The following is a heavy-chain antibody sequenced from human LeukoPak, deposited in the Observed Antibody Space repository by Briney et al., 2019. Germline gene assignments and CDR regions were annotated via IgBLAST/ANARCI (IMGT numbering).Heavy chain of an antibody. CDR1: GFTFSSYS. Sequence: GGSLRLSCAASGFTFSSYSMNWVRQAPGKGLEWVSSISSSSSYIYYADSVKGRFTISRDNAKNSLYLQMNSLRAEDTAVYYCARDPSYYDILTGYYHNWYFDLWGRGTLVTVSS. V-gene: IGHV3-21*01. CDR3: ARDPSYYDILTGYYHNWYFDL. J-gene: IGHJ2*01. D-gene: IGHD3-9*01. CDR2: ISSSSSYI.